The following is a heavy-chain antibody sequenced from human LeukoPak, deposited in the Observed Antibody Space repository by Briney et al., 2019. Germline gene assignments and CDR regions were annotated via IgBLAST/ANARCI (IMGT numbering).Heavy chain of an antibody. D-gene: IGHD4-17*01. Sequence: GGSLRLSCAASGFTFRGHGIHWVRQAPGKGLEWVSFIRNDGRNKFYADSVKGRFTISRDNSRNTLYLQMDSPRPEDTAVYYCARANDYGDYGGWDSWGQGTLVTVSS. CDR3: ARANDYGDYGGWDS. J-gene: IGHJ4*02. CDR1: GFTFRGHG. V-gene: IGHV3-30*02. CDR2: IRNDGRNK.